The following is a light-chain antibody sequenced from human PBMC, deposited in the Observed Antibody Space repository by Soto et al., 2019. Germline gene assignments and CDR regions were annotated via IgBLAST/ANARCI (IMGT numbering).Light chain of an antibody. J-gene: IGKJ1*01. CDR1: QNVNNC. CDR2: KAS. V-gene: IGKV1-5*03. Sequence: DIQMTQSPSTLSASLGDRVTITCRASQNVNNCLAWYQQKPGKAPKLLIHKASNLESGVPSRFSGSGTGTVFRLTISSLQPDDFATYYWQQYYCYWTCGRGIKVEI. CDR3: QQYYCYWT.